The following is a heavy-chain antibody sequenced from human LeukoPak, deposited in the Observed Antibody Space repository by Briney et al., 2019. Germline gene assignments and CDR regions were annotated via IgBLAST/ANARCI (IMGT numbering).Heavy chain of an antibody. D-gene: IGHD6-13*01. J-gene: IGHJ2*01. CDR3: ARESGSRIAAAYWYFDL. CDR1: GGSFSGYY. Sequence: PSETLSLTCAVYGGSFSGYYWSWIRQPPGKGLEWIGEINHSGSTNYNPSLKSRVTISVDTSKNQFSLKLSSVTAADTAVYYCARESGSRIAAAYWYFDLWGRGTLVTVSS. V-gene: IGHV4-34*01. CDR2: INHSGST.